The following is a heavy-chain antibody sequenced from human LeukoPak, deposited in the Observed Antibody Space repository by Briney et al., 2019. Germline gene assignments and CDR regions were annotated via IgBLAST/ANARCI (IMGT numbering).Heavy chain of an antibody. CDR3: ARGLNWSLDDAFDI. CDR2: IYYSGSTSGST. V-gene: IGHV4-59*01. Sequence: RPSETLSLTCAVYGVSFSGYYWSWIRQPPGKGLEWIGYIYYSGSTSGSTTYNPSLKSRVTISVGTSKNHFSLKLSSLTAADTAVYYCARGLNWSLDDAFDIWGQGTMVTVSS. D-gene: IGHD1-1*01. CDR1: GVSFSGYY. J-gene: IGHJ3*02.